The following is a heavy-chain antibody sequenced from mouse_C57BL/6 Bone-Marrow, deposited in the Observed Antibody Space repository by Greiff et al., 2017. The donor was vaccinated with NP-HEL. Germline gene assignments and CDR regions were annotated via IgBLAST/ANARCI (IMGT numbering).Heavy chain of an antibody. CDR2: ISSGGSYT. D-gene: IGHD2-3*01. J-gene: IGHJ4*01. V-gene: IGHV5-6*02. CDR1: GFTFSSYG. CDR3: ARRYDGLYAMDY. Sequence: EVMLVESGGDLVKPGGSLKLSCAASGFTFSSYGMSWVRQTPDKRLEWVATISSGGSYTYYPDSVKGLFTISRDNAKNTLYLQMSSLKSEDTAMYYCARRYDGLYAMDYWGQGTSVTVSS.